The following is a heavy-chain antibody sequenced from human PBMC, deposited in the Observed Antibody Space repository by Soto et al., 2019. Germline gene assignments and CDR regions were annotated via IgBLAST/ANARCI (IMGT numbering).Heavy chain of an antibody. Sequence: PGGSLRLSCAASGFTFSSYWMHWVRQAPGEGLVWVSRINTDGSSTSYADSVKGRFTISRDNAKNTLHLQMNSLRAEDTAVYYCARDSYVSGAINKAFDIWGQGTMVTVSS. J-gene: IGHJ3*02. CDR1: GFTFSSYW. CDR2: INTDGSST. D-gene: IGHD3-16*01. CDR3: ARDSYVSGAINKAFDI. V-gene: IGHV3-74*01.